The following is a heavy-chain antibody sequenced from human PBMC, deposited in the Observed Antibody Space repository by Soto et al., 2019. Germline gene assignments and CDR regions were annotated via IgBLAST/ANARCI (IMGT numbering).Heavy chain of an antibody. V-gene: IGHV3-11*03. CDR1: KFTVSAYY. J-gene: IGHJ3*02. CDR2: ISGDSRDM. D-gene: IGHD6-13*01. CDR3: ATGQQVRMADI. Sequence: QVQLLESGGGLVRPGGSLRLSCAASKFTVSAYYMAWIRQAPGKGLDWISYISGDSRDMNYIDSVKGRFTISRDNTKHSLSLQMNSLTVEDTAVYFCATGQQVRMADIWGQGKMVTVSS.